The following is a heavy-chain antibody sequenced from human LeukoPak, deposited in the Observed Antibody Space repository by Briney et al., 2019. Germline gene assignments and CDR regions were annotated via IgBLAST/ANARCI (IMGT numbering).Heavy chain of an antibody. D-gene: IGHD1-26*01. CDR2: ISSSSSTI. J-gene: IGHJ4*02. V-gene: IGHV3-48*04. Sequence: PGGSLRLSCAASGFTFSSYSMNWVRQAPGKGLEWVSYISSSSSTIYYADSVKGRFTISRDNAKNSLYLQMNSLRAEDTAVYYCARDFQGGATDYWGQGTLVTVSS. CDR1: GFTFSSYS. CDR3: ARDFQGGATDY.